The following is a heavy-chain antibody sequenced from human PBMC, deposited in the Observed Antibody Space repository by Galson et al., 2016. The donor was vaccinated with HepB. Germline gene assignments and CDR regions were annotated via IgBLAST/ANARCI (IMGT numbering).Heavy chain of an antibody. V-gene: IGHV3-23*01. Sequence: SLRLSCAASGFTFSIQAMSWVRQAPGKGLEWVSLIGGTSGRTYYADSVKGRFTISRDNSKNTLYLQMNSPRAEDTAVYYCAKRGVWDVHYFDYWGQGTLVTVSS. CDR3: AKRGVWDVHYFDY. CDR1: GFTFSIQA. J-gene: IGHJ4*02. D-gene: IGHD3-16*01. CDR2: IGGTSGRT.